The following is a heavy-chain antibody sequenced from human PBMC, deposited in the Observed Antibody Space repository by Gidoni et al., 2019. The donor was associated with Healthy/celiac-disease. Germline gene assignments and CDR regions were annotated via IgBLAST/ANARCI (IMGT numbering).Heavy chain of an antibody. J-gene: IGHJ1*01. CDR2: INPNSGGT. Sequence: EVKKPGASVKVSCKASGYTFTGYYMHWVRQAPGQGLEWMGWINPNSGGTNYAQKFQGRVTMTRDTSISTAYMELSRLRSDDTAVYYCARAIKPRSYHYFQHWGQGTLVTVSS. CDR3: ARAIKPRSYHYFQH. CDR1: GYTFTGYY. D-gene: IGHD5-18*01. V-gene: IGHV1-2*02.